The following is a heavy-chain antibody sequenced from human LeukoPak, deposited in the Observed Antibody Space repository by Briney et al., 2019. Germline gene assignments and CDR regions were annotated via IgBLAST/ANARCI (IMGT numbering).Heavy chain of an antibody. CDR1: GDSISNSH. J-gene: IGHJ4*02. CDR3: ARGPPTDYYDSSGFYYVFDY. V-gene: IGHV4-34*01. Sequence: PSETLSLTCTVSGDSISNSHWSWIRQPPGKGLEWIGEINHSGSTNYNPSLKSRVTISVDTSKNQFSLKLSSVTAAHTAVYFCARGPPTDYYDSSGFYYVFDYWGQGTLVTVSS. CDR2: INHSGST. D-gene: IGHD3-22*01.